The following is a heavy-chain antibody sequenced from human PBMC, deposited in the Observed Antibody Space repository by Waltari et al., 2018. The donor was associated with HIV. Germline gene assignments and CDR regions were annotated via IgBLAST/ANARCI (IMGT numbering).Heavy chain of an antibody. J-gene: IGHJ3*02. CDR2: ISAYNGNT. D-gene: IGHD6-13*01. CDR1: GYTFTSYG. CDR3: ARGFMARIAAAGHAFDI. Sequence: QVQLVQSGAEVKKPGASVKVSCKASGYTFTSYGISWVRQAPGQGLEWMGWISAYNGNTNYAQKLQGRGTMTTDTSTSTAYMELRSLRSDDTAVYYCARGFMARIAAAGHAFDIWGQGTMVTVSS. V-gene: IGHV1-18*01.